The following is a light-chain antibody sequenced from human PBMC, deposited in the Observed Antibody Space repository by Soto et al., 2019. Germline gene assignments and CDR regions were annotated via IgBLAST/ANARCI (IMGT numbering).Light chain of an antibody. CDR1: QGISSY. V-gene: IGKV1-8*01. CDR3: QQYDSYPPT. J-gene: IGKJ2*01. Sequence: AIRMTQPPSSFSASTGDRVTITCRASQGISSYLAWYQQKRGKAPKLLIYSASTLQSGVPARFSGSGSGTDFTLTINCLQSEDFTTFCCQQYDSYPPTFCHGTKLEIK. CDR2: SAS.